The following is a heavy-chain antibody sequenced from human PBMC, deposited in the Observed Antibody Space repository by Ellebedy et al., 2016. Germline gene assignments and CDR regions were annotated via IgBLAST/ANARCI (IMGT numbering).Heavy chain of an antibody. CDR3: PRDGPRIAAAGIVVYYYGMDV. CDR1: GGTFSSYD. Sequence: SVKVSCXASGGTFSSYDISWVRQAPGQGVEWMGWIIPIFGTANYAQKFQGRVTITADESTSTAYMEMSSLRSEDTAVYYCPRDGPRIAAAGIVVYYYGMDVWGQGTTVTVSS. V-gene: IGHV1-69*13. CDR2: IIPIFGTA. D-gene: IGHD6-13*01. J-gene: IGHJ6*02.